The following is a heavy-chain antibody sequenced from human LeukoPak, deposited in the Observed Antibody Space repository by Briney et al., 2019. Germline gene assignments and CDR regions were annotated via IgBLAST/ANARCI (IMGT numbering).Heavy chain of an antibody. D-gene: IGHD3-16*01. CDR1: GFTFSSYG. J-gene: IGHJ6*02. V-gene: IGHV3-30*18. CDR2: ISYDGSNK. CDR3: AKDHADSEITNYYYYYGMDV. Sequence: PGGSPRLSCAASGFTFSSYGMHWVRQAPGKGLEWVAVISYDGSNKYYADSVKGRFTISRDNSKNTLYLQMNSLRAEDTAVYHCAKDHADSEITNYYYYYGMDVWGQGTTVTVSS.